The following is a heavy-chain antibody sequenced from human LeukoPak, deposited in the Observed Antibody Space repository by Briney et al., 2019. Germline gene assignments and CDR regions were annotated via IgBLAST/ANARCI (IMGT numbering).Heavy chain of an antibody. V-gene: IGHV1-69*05. D-gene: IGHD3-3*01. J-gene: IGHJ3*02. CDR1: GYTFTGYY. Sequence: SVKVSCKASGYTFTGYYMHWMRQAPGQGLEWMGRIIPIFGTANYAQKFQGRVTITTDESTSTAYMELSSLRSEDTAVYYCARRGPFWSGLVSAGAFDIWGQGTMVTVSS. CDR2: IIPIFGTA. CDR3: ARRGPFWSGLVSAGAFDI.